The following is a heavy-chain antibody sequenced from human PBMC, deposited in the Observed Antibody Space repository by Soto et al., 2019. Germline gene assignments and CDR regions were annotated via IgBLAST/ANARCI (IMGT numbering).Heavy chain of an antibody. V-gene: IGHV3-23*01. CDR3: AKTAHGWFSAFDI. D-gene: IGHD6-19*01. CDR1: GFTFSSYA. CDR2: ISGSGGIT. Sequence: EVQLLESGGGLVQPGGSLRLSCAASGFTFSSYAMSWVRQAPGKGLEWVSAISGSGGITYYADSVKGWFTFSRDNSKNTLYLQMNSLRAEDTAVYYCAKTAHGWFSAFDIWGQGTMVTVSS. J-gene: IGHJ3*02.